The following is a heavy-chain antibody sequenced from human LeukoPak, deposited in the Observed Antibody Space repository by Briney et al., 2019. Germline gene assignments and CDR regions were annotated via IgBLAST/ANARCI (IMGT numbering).Heavy chain of an antibody. CDR2: ISGSGGST. CDR3: AKRIQSAMATGY. CDR1: GFTFSNYG. Sequence: GGSLRLSCAASGFTFSNYGTNWVRQAPGKGLEWVSDISGSGGSTYYADSVKGRFTISRDNSKNTLYLQMNSLRAEDTAVYYCAKRIQSAMATGYWGQGTLVTVSS. D-gene: IGHD5-18*01. V-gene: IGHV3-23*01. J-gene: IGHJ4*02.